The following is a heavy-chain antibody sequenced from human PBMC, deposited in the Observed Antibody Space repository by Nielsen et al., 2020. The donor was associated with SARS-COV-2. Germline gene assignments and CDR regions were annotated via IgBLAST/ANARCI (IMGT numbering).Heavy chain of an antibody. V-gene: IGHV3-48*04. CDR1: GFTFSSYS. CDR3: ATLTFGAFDI. D-gene: IGHD3-16*01. J-gene: IGHJ3*02. Sequence: GESLKISCAASGFTFSSYSMNWVRQAPGKGLEWVSYISSSSSTIYYADSVKGRFTISRDNAKNSLYLQMNSLRAEDTALYYCATLTFGAFDIWGQGTMVTVSS. CDR2: ISSSSSTI.